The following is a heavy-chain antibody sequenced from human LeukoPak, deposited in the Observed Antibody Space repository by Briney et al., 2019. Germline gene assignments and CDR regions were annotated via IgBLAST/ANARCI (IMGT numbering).Heavy chain of an antibody. Sequence: GSSVKVSCKASGGTFSSYAIIWVRQAPGQGRKWMGGIIPIFGMANSAQKFQGRVTVTTDESTSTAYLELSSLRSGDPGVYYYARIAGSLQNWFDPWGQGTLVTVSS. D-gene: IGHD6-13*01. J-gene: IGHJ5*02. CDR3: ARIAGSLQNWFDP. V-gene: IGHV1-69*05. CDR2: IIPIFGMA. CDR1: GGTFSSYA.